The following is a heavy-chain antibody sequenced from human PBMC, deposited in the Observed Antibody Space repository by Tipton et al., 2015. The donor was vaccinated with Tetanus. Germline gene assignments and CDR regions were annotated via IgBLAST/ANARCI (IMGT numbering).Heavy chain of an antibody. Sequence: SLRLSCAVSGFTFSNYAMNWVRQAPGKGLEWVSGISGSGGGTYYADSVRGRFTISRDNSKNTLYLQMNSLRAEDTAVYYCAKDQTLSIVRDTRSFDYWGQGTLVTVSS. CDR1: GFTFSNYA. CDR2: ISGSGGGT. V-gene: IGHV3-23*01. CDR3: AKDQTLSIVRDTRSFDY. D-gene: IGHD3-10*01. J-gene: IGHJ4*02.